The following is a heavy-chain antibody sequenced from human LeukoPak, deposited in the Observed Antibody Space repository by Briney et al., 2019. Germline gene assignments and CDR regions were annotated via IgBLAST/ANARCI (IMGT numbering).Heavy chain of an antibody. Sequence: GGSLRLSCAASGFTFSSYSMNWVRQAPGKGLEWVAVISYDGSNKYYADSVKGRFTISRDNSKNTLYLQMNSLRAEDTAVYYCARELEAFDIWGQGTMVTVSS. D-gene: IGHD5-24*01. CDR3: ARELEAFDI. CDR1: GFTFSSYS. V-gene: IGHV3-30*03. J-gene: IGHJ3*02. CDR2: ISYDGSNK.